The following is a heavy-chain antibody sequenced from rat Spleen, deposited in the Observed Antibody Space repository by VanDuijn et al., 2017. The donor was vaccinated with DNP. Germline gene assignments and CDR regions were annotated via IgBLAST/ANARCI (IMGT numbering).Heavy chain of an antibody. Sequence: EVQLAESGGDLVQPGRSLELSCVVSRFICNNYWMTWFRQVPGKGLECVASINNRGGNTYYPDSVKGRFTISRDNAKNTLYLQMNSLRSEDTATYYCTRHPSTAIYFDYWGQGVMVAVSS. CDR1: RFICNNYW. J-gene: IGHJ2*01. CDR2: INNRGGNT. CDR3: TRHPSTAIYFDY. D-gene: IGHD1-2*01. V-gene: IGHV5-31*01.